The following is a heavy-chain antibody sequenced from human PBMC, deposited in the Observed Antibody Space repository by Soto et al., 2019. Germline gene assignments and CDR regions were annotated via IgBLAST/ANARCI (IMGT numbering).Heavy chain of an antibody. J-gene: IGHJ1*01. CDR3: AHTNYDILTGYYPRIYFHH. V-gene: IGHV2-5*02. Sequence: QITLKESGPPLVKPTQTLTLTCTFSGFSLSTSGVGVGWIRQPPEKALEWLALLYWDDNKRYSPSLKSRLTITKDTSNSQVVLTMTNMDPVDTATYYCAHTNYDILTGYYPRIYFHHWGQGTLVTVSS. CDR1: GFSLSTSGVG. CDR2: LYWDDNK. D-gene: IGHD3-9*01.